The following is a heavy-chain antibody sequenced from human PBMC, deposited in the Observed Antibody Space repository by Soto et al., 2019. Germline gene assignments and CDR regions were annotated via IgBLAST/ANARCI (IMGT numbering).Heavy chain of an antibody. CDR2: IIPIFGTE. Sequence: SVKVSCKASGGTFSRYAISWVRQAPGQGLEWMGGIIPIFGTENYAQKFQGRVTITADKSTSTAYMELSSLRPEDTAVYYCAQILDCSGGSCYRPRFDYWGQGTLVTVSS. D-gene: IGHD2-15*01. J-gene: IGHJ4*02. CDR1: GGTFSRYA. V-gene: IGHV1-69*06. CDR3: AQILDCSGGSCYRPRFDY.